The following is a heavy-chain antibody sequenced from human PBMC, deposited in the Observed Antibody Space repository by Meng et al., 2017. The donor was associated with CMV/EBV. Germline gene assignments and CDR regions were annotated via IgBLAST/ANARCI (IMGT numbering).Heavy chain of an antibody. V-gene: IGHV3-48*03. J-gene: IGHJ4*02. Sequence: GESLKISCAASGFTFSSYEMNWVRQAPGKGLEWVSYISSSGSTIYYADSVKGRFTISRDNAKNSLYLQMNSLRAEDTAVYYCARDSRITGNQRLVDYWGQGTLVTVSS. D-gene: IGHD1-20*01. CDR2: ISSSGSTI. CDR1: GFTFSSYE. CDR3: ARDSRITGNQRLVDY.